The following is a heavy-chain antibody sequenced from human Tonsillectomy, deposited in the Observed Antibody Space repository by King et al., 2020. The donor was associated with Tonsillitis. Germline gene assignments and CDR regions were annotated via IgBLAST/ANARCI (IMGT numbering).Heavy chain of an antibody. CDR2: IAVGSANT. Sequence: QLVQSGPELKKPGTSVKVSCKASGFTFSSSTMQWVRQARGQRLEWRGWIAVGSANTNYAQKFQERVTITREMSTSTAYMELSSLRSEDTAVHYCAASDQYSYSYYYGMDVWGQGTTVTVSS. CDR3: AASDQYSYSYYYGMDV. D-gene: IGHD5-18*01. J-gene: IGHJ6*02. V-gene: IGHV1-58*02. CDR1: GFTFSSST.